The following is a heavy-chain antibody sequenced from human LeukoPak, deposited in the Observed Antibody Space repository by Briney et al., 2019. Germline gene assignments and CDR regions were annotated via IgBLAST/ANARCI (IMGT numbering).Heavy chain of an antibody. CDR2: INHSGST. CDR3: ARDGTLPLPRYSYGQAYYYYMDV. J-gene: IGHJ6*03. V-gene: IGHV4-34*01. D-gene: IGHD5-18*01. Sequence: PSETLSLTCAVYGGSFSGYYWSWIRQPPGKGLEWIGEINHSGSTNYNPSLKSRVTTSVDTSKNQFSLKLSSVTAADTAVYYCARDGTLPLPRYSYGQAYYYYMDVWGKGTTVTVSS. CDR1: GGSFSGYY.